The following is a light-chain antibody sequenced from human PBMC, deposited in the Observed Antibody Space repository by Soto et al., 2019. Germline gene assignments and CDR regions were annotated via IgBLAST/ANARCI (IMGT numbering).Light chain of an antibody. V-gene: IGKV3-20*01. J-gene: IGKJ5*01. CDR2: GAS. CDR3: QQYVTSATT. CDR1: QSVSSN. Sequence: EIVMTQSPATLSVSPGERATFSCRASQSVSSNLAWYQQKPGQAPRLLISGASSRATGIPDRFSGSGSGTDFTLTISRLEPEDFALYYCQQYVTSATTFGQGTRLEI.